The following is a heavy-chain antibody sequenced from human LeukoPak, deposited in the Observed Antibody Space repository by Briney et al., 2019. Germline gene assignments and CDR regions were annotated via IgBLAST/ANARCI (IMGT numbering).Heavy chain of an antibody. CDR1: GGSISSSSYY. Sequence: SETLSLTCTVSGGSISSSSYYWGWIRQPPGKGLEWIGSIYYSGSTYYNPSLKSRVTISVDTSKDQFSLKLSSVTAADTAVYYCARQNYGDYVYYWGQGTLVTVSS. CDR2: IYYSGST. D-gene: IGHD4-17*01. CDR3: ARQNYGDYVYY. J-gene: IGHJ4*02. V-gene: IGHV4-39*01.